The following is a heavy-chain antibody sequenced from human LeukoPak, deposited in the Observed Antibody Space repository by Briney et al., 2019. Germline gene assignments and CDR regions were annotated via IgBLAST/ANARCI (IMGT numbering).Heavy chain of an antibody. J-gene: IGHJ4*02. CDR2: INHSGST. V-gene: IGHV4-34*01. CDR1: GGSFSGYY. D-gene: IGHD6-13*01. CDR3: ARAYSGGSSWYGVDY. Sequence: SETLSLTCAVYGGSFSGYYWSWIRQPPGKGLEWIGEINHSGSTNYNPSLKSRVTISVDTSKNQFSLKLSSVTAADTAVYYCARAYSGGSSWYGVDYWGQGTLVTVSS.